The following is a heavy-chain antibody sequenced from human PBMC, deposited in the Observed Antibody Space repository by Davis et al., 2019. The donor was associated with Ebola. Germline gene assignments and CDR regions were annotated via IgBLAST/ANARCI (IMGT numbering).Heavy chain of an antibody. D-gene: IGHD4-17*01. CDR1: GFTFNSSA. CDR3: ARRRFYGDYVGYYGMDV. J-gene: IGHJ6*02. V-gene: IGHV1-58*02. CDR2: IVVDSGDT. Sequence: AASVKVSCKASGFTFNSSAIQWVRQARGQRLEWIGWIVVDSGDTNYAQNFQERVTITRDMSTKTAYMELSSQSPADSAVYYCARRRFYGDYVGYYGMDVWGQGITVTVSS.